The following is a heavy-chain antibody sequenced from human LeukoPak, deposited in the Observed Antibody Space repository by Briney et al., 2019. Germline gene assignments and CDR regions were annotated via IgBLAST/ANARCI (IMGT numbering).Heavy chain of an antibody. CDR2: INHSGST. J-gene: IGHJ6*02. D-gene: IGHD5-12*01. CDR3: ARGFLAVATDYYGMDV. V-gene: IGHV4-34*01. CDR1: GGSISGYY. Sequence: SETLSLTCTVSGGSISGYYWSWIRQPPGKGLEWIGEINHSGSTNYNPSLKSRVTISVDTSKNQFSPKLSSVTAADTAVYYCARGFLAVATDYYGMDVWGQGTTVTVSS.